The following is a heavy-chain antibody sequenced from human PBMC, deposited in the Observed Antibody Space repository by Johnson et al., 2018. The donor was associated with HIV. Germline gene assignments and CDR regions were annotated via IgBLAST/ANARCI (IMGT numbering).Heavy chain of an antibody. CDR1: GFTFSSYW. J-gene: IGHJ3*02. Sequence: EVQLVEWGGGLVQPGGSLRLSSVASGFTFSSYWMSWVRQAPGKGLEWVANIKQDGSEQYYVDSVKGRFTISRDNAKNSLYLQMNSLRAEDTALYYCARFENTLSNAFDIWGQGTMVTVSS. V-gene: IGHV3-7*03. CDR2: IKQDGSEQ. D-gene: IGHD3-10*01. CDR3: ARFENTLSNAFDI.